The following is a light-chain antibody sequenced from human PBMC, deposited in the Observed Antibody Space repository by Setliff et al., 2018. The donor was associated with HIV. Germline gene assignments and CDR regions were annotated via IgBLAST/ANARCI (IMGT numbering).Light chain of an antibody. CDR3: TSYTGSNNFGV. CDR2: KVS. CDR1: SSDAGGYKY. V-gene: IGLV2-8*01. Sequence: QSVLTQPPSASGSPGQSVTISCTGTSSDAGGYKYVSWYQQHPGKAPKLMIYKVSKRPSGVPDRFSGSKSGNTASLTVSGLQAEDEADYYCTSYTGSNNFGVFGTGTKVTV. J-gene: IGLJ1*01.